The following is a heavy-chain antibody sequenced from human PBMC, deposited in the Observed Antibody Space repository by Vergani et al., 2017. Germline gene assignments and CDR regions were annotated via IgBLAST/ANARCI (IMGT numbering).Heavy chain of an antibody. D-gene: IGHD3-22*01. J-gene: IGHJ4*02. Sequence: QVQLQQWGAGLLKPSETLSLTCAVYGGSFSGYYWSWIRQPPGKGLEWIGEINHSGSTNYNPSLKSRVTISVDTSKNQFSLKLSSVTAADTAVYYCARDYYDSSGRDFDYWGQGTLVTVSS. CDR2: INHSGST. CDR3: ARDYYDSSGRDFDY. V-gene: IGHV4-34*01. CDR1: GGSFSGYY.